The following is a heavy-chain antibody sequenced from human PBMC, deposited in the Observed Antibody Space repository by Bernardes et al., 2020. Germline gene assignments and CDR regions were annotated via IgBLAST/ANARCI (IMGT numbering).Heavy chain of an antibody. J-gene: IGHJ6*03. D-gene: IGHD1-26*01. Sequence: SETLSLTCTVSGASVSSGSYYWSWIRQPPGRGLEWIAYIYYTGSTRYNPSLTSRVTISVDTSKNQFSLNLTSVTAADTAVYYCARVQWDLISYYHYYHMDVWGKGTTVTVSS. V-gene: IGHV4-61*01. CDR3: ARVQWDLISYYHYYHMDV. CDR1: GASVSSGSYY. CDR2: IYYTGST.